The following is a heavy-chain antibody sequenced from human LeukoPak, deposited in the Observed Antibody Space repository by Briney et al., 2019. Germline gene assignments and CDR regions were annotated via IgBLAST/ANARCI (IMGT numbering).Heavy chain of an antibody. CDR2: ISWNSGSI. CDR1: GFTFDDYA. D-gene: IGHD2-15*01. CDR3: AKDYCSGGSCYYFDY. V-gene: IGHV3-9*03. J-gene: IGHJ4*02. Sequence: GGSLRLSCAASGFTFDDYAMRWVRQAPGKGLEWVSGISWNSGSIGYADSVKGRFTISRDNAKNSLYLQMNSLRAEDMALYYCAKDYCSGGSCYYFDYWGQGTLVTVSS.